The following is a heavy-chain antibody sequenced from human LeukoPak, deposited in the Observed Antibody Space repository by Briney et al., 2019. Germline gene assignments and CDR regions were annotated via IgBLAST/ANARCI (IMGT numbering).Heavy chain of an antibody. CDR3: ARGAAGNWFDP. J-gene: IGHJ5*02. CDR2: ISNTGSSI. CDR1: GFTFSDYY. Sequence: PGGSLRLSCAASGFTFSDYYMTWIRQAPGKGLEWVSYISNTGSSIYYADPVKGRFTISRDNAKNSLYLQMNSLRAEDTAVYYCARGAAGNWFDPWGQGTLVTVSS. V-gene: IGHV3-11*04. D-gene: IGHD2-15*01.